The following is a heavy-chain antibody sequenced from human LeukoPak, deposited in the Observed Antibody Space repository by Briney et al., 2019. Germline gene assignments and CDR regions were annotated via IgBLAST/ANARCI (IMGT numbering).Heavy chain of an antibody. CDR2: IIPIFGTA. Sequence: GASVKVSCKASGGTFSSYAISWVRQAPGQGLEWMGGIIPIFGTANYAQKFQGRVTITTDESTSTAYMEPSSLRSEDTAVYYCARDEINFWSGTESWFDPWGQGTLVTVSS. J-gene: IGHJ5*02. V-gene: IGHV1-69*05. CDR3: ARDEINFWSGTESWFDP. D-gene: IGHD3-3*01. CDR1: GGTFSSYA.